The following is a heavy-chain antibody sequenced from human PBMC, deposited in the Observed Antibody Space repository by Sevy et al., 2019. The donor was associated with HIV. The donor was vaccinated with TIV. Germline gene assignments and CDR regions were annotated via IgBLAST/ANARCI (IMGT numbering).Heavy chain of an antibody. CDR3: AKDFYGSGSYYTTDY. V-gene: IGHV3-23*01. J-gene: IGHJ4*01. CDR1: GFAFSSNA. D-gene: IGHD3-10*01. CDR2: ISGSGGTT. Sequence: GESLKISCVASGFAFSSNAMTWFRQAPGRGLEWVSSISGSGGTTYYADSVKGRFTISRDNSKNTVYLQMNSLRVEDTALYNCAKDFYGSGSYYTTDYWGQGTLVTVSS.